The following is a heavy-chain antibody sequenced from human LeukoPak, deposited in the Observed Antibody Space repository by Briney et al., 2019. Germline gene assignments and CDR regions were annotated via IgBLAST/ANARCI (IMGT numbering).Heavy chain of an antibody. J-gene: IGHJ4*02. CDR2: IKQDGNEK. D-gene: IGHD6-19*01. CDR3: ARSSGRYTGFDY. V-gene: IGHV3-7*01. CDR1: GFTFRTYW. Sequence: GGSLRLSCAASGFTFRTYWMSWVRQAPGKGLEWVANIKQDGNEKYYVDSVKGQFTISRDNAKNSLDLQMNSLRAEDTAVYYCARSSGRYTGFDYWGQGTLVTVSS.